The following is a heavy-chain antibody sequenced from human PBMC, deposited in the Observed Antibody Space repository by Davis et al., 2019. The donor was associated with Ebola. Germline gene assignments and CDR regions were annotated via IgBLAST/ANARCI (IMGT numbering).Heavy chain of an antibody. D-gene: IGHD3-22*01. CDR3: ARGRPNYYDSSGYHDAFDI. J-gene: IGHJ3*02. CDR1: GFTFSSYS. CDR2: ISSSSSTI. Sequence: GGSLRLSCAASGFTFSSYSMNWVRQAPGKGLEWVSYISSSSSTIYYADSVKGRFTISRDNAKNSLYLQMNSLRDEDTAVYYCARGRPNYYDSSGYHDAFDIWGQGTMVTVSS. V-gene: IGHV3-48*02.